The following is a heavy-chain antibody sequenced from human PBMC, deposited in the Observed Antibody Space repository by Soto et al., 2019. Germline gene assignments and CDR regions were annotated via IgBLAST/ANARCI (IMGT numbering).Heavy chain of an antibody. V-gene: IGHV3-11*05. D-gene: IGHD3-10*01. CDR2: ISSSSTYT. CDR3: ERENYGSFDY. CDR1: GFTFSAYY. Sequence: QVQLVESGGGLVRPGGSLRLSCAPSGFTFSAYYMTWIRQAPGKGLEWVSSISSSSTYTHYADSVKGRFTISRDNARNSLSLQMNSLRAEDTAVYYCERENYGSFDYWGQGTLVTVSS. J-gene: IGHJ4*02.